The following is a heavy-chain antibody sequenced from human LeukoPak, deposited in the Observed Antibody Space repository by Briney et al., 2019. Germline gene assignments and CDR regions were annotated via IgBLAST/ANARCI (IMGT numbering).Heavy chain of an antibody. CDR3: ARDPGGYCSGGSCPPYYMDV. CDR2: ISGSGGST. D-gene: IGHD2-15*01. V-gene: IGHV3-23*01. J-gene: IGHJ6*03. Sequence: PGGSLRLSCAASGFTFSSYAMSWVRQAPGKGLEWVSAISGSGGSTYYADSVKGRFTISRDNSKNTLFLRMNSLRAEDTAVYYCARDPGGYCSGGSCPPYYMDVWGKGTTVTVSS. CDR1: GFTFSSYA.